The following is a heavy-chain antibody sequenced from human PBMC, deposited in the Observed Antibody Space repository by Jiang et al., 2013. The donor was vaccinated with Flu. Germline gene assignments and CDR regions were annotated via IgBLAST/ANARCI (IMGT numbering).Heavy chain of an antibody. CDR2: IDPSDSYT. D-gene: IGHD2-21*02. CDR3: ARRPKYCGGDCYYTVPNYYYYYGMDV. J-gene: IGHJ6*02. V-gene: IGHV5-10-1*01. CDR1: GYSFTSYW. Sequence: GAEVKKPGESLRISCKGSGYSFTSYWISWVRQMPGKGLEWMGRIDPSDSYTNYSPSFQGHVTISADKSISTAYLQWSSLKASDTAMYYCARRPKYCGGDCYYTVPNYYYYYGMDVWGQGTTVTVSS.